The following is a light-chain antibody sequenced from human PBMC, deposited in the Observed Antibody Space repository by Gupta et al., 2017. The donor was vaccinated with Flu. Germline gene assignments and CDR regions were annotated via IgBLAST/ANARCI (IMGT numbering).Light chain of an antibody. CDR1: QSVNNN. V-gene: IGKV3-15*01. Sequence: DIVMTQSPATLSVSPGERATLSCRASQSVNNNLAWYQQKPGQAPRLLIYGASTRATGIPARFSGSGSGTEFTLTISSLQSEDLAVYYCQQYNNWPPWTFGQGTKLEIK. CDR3: QQYNNWPPWT. J-gene: IGKJ1*01. CDR2: GAS.